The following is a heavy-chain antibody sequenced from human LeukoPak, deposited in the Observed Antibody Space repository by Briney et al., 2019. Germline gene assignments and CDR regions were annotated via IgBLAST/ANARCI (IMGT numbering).Heavy chain of an antibody. CDR2: INKDGSEE. D-gene: IGHD1-14*01. CDR3: ARSNPNRNALDL. V-gene: IGHV3-7*01. CDR1: GFTFSNYA. Sequence: GGSLRLSCAASGFTFSNYAMSWVRQAPGRGLEWVANINKDGSEETYLDSVKGRFTVSRDNAKNSLFLQMNSLRGDDTAVYYCARSNPNRNALDLWGQGTMVTISS. J-gene: IGHJ3*01.